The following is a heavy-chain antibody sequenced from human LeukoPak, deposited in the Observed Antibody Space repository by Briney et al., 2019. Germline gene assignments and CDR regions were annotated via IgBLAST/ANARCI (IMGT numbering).Heavy chain of an antibody. Sequence: ASVTVSCKASGYTFTSYGISWVRQVPGQGLEWMGWISAYNGHTKYALKLQGRVTMTTDASTSTAYIELRSLRSNDTAVYYCARGFPPRMYYDTSGYYSYYFDYWGQGTLVTVSS. V-gene: IGHV1-18*01. CDR3: ARGFPPRMYYDTSGYYSYYFDY. D-gene: IGHD3-22*01. J-gene: IGHJ4*02. CDR2: ISAYNGHT. CDR1: GYTFTSYG.